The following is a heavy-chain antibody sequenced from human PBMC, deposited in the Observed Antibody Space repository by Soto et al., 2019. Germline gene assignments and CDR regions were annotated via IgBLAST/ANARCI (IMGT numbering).Heavy chain of an antibody. V-gene: IGHV1-3*01. CDR2: INAGNGNA. Sequence: ASVKVSCKASGCTFTSYAMHWVRQAPGQRLEWMGWINAGNGNAKYSQKFQGRVTITRDTSASTAYMELSSLRSEDTAVYYCARGVGYSSSWYLDYYYYYGMDVWGQGTTVTVSS. J-gene: IGHJ6*02. CDR1: GCTFTSYA. D-gene: IGHD6-13*01. CDR3: ARGVGYSSSWYLDYYYYYGMDV.